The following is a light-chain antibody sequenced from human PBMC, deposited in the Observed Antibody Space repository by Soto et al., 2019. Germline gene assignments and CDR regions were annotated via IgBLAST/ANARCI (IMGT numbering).Light chain of an antibody. V-gene: IGKV3-20*01. CDR2: GAS. CDR3: QQYVTSPPGT. J-gene: IGKJ1*01. Sequence: EIVMTQSPATLSVSPGERATLSCRAIQSVSNNYLAWYQQKPGQAPRLLIYGASSRATGIPDRFSGSGSGTDFTLTISRLEPGDFAVYYCQQYVTSPPGTFGQGTKVDIK. CDR1: QSVSNNY.